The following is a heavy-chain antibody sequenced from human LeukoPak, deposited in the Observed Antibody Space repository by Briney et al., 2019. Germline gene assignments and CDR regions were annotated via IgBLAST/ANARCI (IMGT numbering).Heavy chain of an antibody. Sequence: SETLSLTCTVSGGSITGSSYYWGWIRQPPGKNLESIGSIYYSGGTYYNPSLKSRVTISLDTSKNQFYLKLRSVTAADTAVYYCARDRGVYFNFWGQGTLVTVSS. CDR1: GGSITGSSYY. CDR3: ARDRGVYFNF. V-gene: IGHV4-39*07. CDR2: IYYSGGT. J-gene: IGHJ4*02.